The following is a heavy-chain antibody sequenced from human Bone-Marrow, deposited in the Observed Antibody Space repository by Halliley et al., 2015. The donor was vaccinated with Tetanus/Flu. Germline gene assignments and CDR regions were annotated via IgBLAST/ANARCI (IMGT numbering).Heavy chain of an antibody. Sequence: SLRLSCAASGFTFSGYSMNWVRQAPGKGLEWVSSISSASSFIYYADSVKGRFTISRGNAENSLYLQMNSLRAEDSALYYCARTVLGNNYFDFWGQGTLVTVSS. D-gene: IGHD6-6*01. CDR1: GFTFSGYS. CDR3: ARTVLGNNYFDF. CDR2: ISSASSFI. V-gene: IGHV3-21*01. J-gene: IGHJ4*02.